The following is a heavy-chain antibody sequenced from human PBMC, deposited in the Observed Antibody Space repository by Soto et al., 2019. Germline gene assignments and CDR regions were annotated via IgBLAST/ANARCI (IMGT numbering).Heavy chain of an antibody. Sequence: QLQESGPGLVKPSETLSLTCAVSGGSISEYYWNWIRQSPGKGLEWIGYMWFSGDPNYNPSLKMRVTISLDTSKNEFSLKLTSVTAADTAIYYCAKYSSGTYPFFDQWGQGTLVTVSS. CDR1: GGSISEYY. CDR3: AKYSSGTYPFFDQ. V-gene: IGHV4-59*01. CDR2: MWFSGDP. D-gene: IGHD3-10*01. J-gene: IGHJ4*02.